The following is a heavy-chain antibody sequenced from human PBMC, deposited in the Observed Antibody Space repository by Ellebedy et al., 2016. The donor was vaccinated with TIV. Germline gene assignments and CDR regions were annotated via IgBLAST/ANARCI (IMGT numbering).Heavy chain of an antibody. CDR1: GGIFRSYA. J-gene: IGHJ4*02. V-gene: IGHV1-69*13. D-gene: IGHD5-18*01. CDR2: IIAIFGST. CDR3: AGHSGYTYKRTPIDS. Sequence: SVKVSCKASGGIFRSYAISWVRQAPGQGLEWMGGIIAIFGSTNYAQKFQGRVTITADESTSTAYLELSSLRSEDTAMFYSAGHSGYTYKRTPIDSWGQGTLVTVSS.